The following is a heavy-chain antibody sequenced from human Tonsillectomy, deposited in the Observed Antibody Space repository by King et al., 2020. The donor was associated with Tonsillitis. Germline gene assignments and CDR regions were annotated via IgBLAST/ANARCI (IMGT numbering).Heavy chain of an antibody. CDR3: ARDAWRGGSREYFDY. J-gene: IGHJ4*02. D-gene: IGHD2-15*01. V-gene: IGHV4-31*03. CDR2: IYYSGST. Sequence: VQLQESGPGLVKPSQTLSLTCTVSGGSISSGGYYWSWIRQHPGKGLEWIGYIYYSGSTYYNPSLKSRVTISVDTSKNQFSLKLSSVTAADTAVYYCARDAWRGGSREYFDYWGQGTLVTVSS. CDR1: GGSISSGGYY.